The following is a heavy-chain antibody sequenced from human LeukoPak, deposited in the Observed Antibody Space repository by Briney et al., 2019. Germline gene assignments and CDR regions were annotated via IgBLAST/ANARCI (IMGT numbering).Heavy chain of an antibody. D-gene: IGHD3-22*01. CDR3: ARESSYYYDTSGYYDY. CDR1: GFTFSSYA. Sequence: GGSLRLSCAASGFTFSSYAMSWVRQAPGKGLEWIAYISSSGTSIFYADSVKGRFTISRDNAKNSLYMQMNSLRAEDTAVYYCARESSYYYDTSGYYDYWGQGTLVTVSS. CDR2: ISSSGTSI. V-gene: IGHV3-48*03. J-gene: IGHJ4*02.